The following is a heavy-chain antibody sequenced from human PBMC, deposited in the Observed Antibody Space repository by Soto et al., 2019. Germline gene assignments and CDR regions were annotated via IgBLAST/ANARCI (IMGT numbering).Heavy chain of an antibody. CDR2: IYHSGST. J-gene: IGHJ4*02. D-gene: IGHD3-10*01. CDR1: GGSISSGGYS. V-gene: IGHV4-30-2*02. Sequence: SETLSLTCAVSGGSISSGGYSWSWIRQPPGKGLEWIGYIYHSGSTYYNPSLKSRVTISVDTSKNQFSLKLSSVTAADTAVYYCARGAEHSHYYGGPYYFDYWGQGTPVTVSS. CDR3: ARGAEHSHYYGGPYYFDY.